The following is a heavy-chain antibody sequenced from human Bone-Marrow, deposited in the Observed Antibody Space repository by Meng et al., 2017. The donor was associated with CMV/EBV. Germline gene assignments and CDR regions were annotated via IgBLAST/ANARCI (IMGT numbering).Heavy chain of an antibody. J-gene: IGHJ6*02. Sequence: GGSLRLSCVASRFSFIYYYMSWVRQAPGKGLEWVANIKSDGSEEYYVDSVKGRFTISRDNAKNSLYLQMNSLRAEDTAVYYCTRPQYSRTSGLDGMDVWGQGTTVTVSS. CDR1: RFSFIYYY. CDR2: IKSDGSEE. V-gene: IGHV3-7*01. D-gene: IGHD6-6*01. CDR3: TRPQYSRTSGLDGMDV.